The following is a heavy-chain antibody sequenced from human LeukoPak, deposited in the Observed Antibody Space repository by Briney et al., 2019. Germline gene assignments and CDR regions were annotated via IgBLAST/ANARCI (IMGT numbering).Heavy chain of an antibody. CDR3: ARDSSSGWPKYCFDY. D-gene: IGHD6-19*01. V-gene: IGHV1-2*02. J-gene: IGHJ4*02. CDR1: GYTFTGYY. CDR2: INPNSGGT. Sequence: ASVKVSCKASGYTFTGYYMHWVRQAPGQGLEWMGWINPNSGGTNYAQKFQGRVTMTRDTSISTAYMELSGLRSDDTAVYYCARDSSSGWPKYCFDYWGQGTLVTVSS.